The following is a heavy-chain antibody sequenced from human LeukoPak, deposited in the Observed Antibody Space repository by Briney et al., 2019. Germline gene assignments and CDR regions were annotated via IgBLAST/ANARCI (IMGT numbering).Heavy chain of an antibody. CDR1: GFTFSTYW. V-gene: IGHV3-74*03. CDR2: INTDGSDI. J-gene: IGHJ4*02. CDR3: ARDSPWLPDPY. D-gene: IGHD5-24*01. Sequence: GGSLRLSCAASGFTFSTYWMHWVRQAPGKGLVWVSRINTDGSDISYADSVRGRFTISRDNARNTLYLQMNSLRADDTSVYYCARDSPWLPDPYWGQGTLVTVSS.